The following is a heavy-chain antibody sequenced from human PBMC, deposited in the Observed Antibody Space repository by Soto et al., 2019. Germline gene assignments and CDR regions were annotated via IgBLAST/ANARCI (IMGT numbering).Heavy chain of an antibody. CDR3: ARTTGRHLDF. CDR2: IDYSGTA. D-gene: IGHD4-4*01. CDR1: YGSISVSNVF. V-gene: IGHV4-39*01. J-gene: IGHJ4*02. Sequence: QLQLQESGPGLVKPWETLSLTCTVSYGSISVSNVFWGWVRQPPGKGLEWIGNIDYSGTAYFNPSLGTRVTFPVDTSKNQFSLTLYSVTAADTAVYYCARTTGRHLDFWGQGILVNVSS.